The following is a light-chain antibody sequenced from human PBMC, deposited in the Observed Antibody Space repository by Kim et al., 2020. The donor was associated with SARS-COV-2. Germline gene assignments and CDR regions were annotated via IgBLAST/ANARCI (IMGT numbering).Light chain of an antibody. J-gene: IGKJ2*01. V-gene: IGKV3-20*01. Sequence: EVVLTQSPGTLSLSPGESATLSCRASQSVSSSYLAWYQQRPGQAPRLLIYAASSRAIGIPDRFSGSGSGTDFTLTISRLEPEDIAVYYCQQYVSSPRTFGQGTKLEIK. CDR2: AAS. CDR1: QSVSSSY. CDR3: QQYVSSPRT.